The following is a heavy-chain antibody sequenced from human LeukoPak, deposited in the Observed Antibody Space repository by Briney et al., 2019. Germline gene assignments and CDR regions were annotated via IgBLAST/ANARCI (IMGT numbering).Heavy chain of an antibody. V-gene: IGHV4-59*08. CDR1: GASISPYY. Sequence: PSETLSLTCTVSGASISPYYWSWIRQPPGNGLELIGYIYYSGSTNYNPSLKRRLTISVDTSKTQFSLKLSSVTAADTAVYYWARHIGYYDSSGYHGYFDYWGQGTLVTVSS. D-gene: IGHD3-22*01. J-gene: IGHJ4*02. CDR3: ARHIGYYDSSGYHGYFDY. CDR2: IYYSGST.